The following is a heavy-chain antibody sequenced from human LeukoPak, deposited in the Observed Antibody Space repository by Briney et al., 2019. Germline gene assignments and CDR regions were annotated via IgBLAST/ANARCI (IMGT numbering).Heavy chain of an antibody. Sequence: WETLSLTCSLSGGSMSNYYWSWIRQPPGKALEWIGYIYDTGSANYNPSLKSRVTISIDTSKNQFSLKLSSVTAADTALYYCARDYTMTHAFDIWGQGTLVTVSS. CDR3: ARDYTMTHAFDI. V-gene: IGHV4-59*01. D-gene: IGHD3-22*01. CDR1: GGSMSNYY. CDR2: IYDTGSA. J-gene: IGHJ3*02.